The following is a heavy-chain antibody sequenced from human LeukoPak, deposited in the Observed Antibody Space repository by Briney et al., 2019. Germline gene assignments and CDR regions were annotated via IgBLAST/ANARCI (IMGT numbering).Heavy chain of an antibody. D-gene: IGHD5-18*01. CDR1: GFTFEDYA. CDR2: ISGDGATT. CDR3: TKDATPYTYVEFDY. Sequence: GGSLRLSCAASGFTFEDYALHWVRQAPGKGLEWVSLISGDGATTFYGDSVKGRFTISRDNSKNSLYLQMNSLRPEDGAFYYCTKDATPYTYVEFDYWGQGTLVTVSS. J-gene: IGHJ4*02. V-gene: IGHV3-43*02.